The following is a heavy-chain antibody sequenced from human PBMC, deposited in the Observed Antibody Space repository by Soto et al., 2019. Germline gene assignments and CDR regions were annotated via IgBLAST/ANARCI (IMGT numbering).Heavy chain of an antibody. D-gene: IGHD6-6*01. CDR2: INHSGST. CDR1: GGSFSGYY. CDR3: AREMYSSSSSYAVNNQFDY. V-gene: IGHV4-34*01. Sequence: SETLSLTCAVYGGSFSGYYGSWIRQPPGKGLEWIGEINHSGSTNYNPSLKIRVTISVDTSKNQFSLKLSSVTAADTAVYYCAREMYSSSSSYAVNNQFDYWGQGTLVTVSS. J-gene: IGHJ4*02.